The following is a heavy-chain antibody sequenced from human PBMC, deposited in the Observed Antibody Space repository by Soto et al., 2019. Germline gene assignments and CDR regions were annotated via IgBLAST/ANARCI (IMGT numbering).Heavy chain of an antibody. Sequence: ASVKVSCKASGYTFSIYVINWVRQAPGQGLEWMGWTRPNNGNTKYAQNLQGRVTMTTDTSTSTAYMELRSLRPDDTAVYYCVRDLDGSGSYYTDYWGQGTLVNVSS. CDR2: TRPNNGNT. CDR1: GYTFSIYV. J-gene: IGHJ4*02. D-gene: IGHD3-10*01. V-gene: IGHV1-18*01. CDR3: VRDLDGSGSYYTDY.